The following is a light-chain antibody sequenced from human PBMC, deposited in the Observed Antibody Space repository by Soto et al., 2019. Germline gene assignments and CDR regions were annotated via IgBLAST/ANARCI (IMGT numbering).Light chain of an antibody. CDR2: GAS. V-gene: IGKV3-20*01. CDR1: QSVSSDY. CDR3: QHYDNTPPSVT. Sequence: EIVLTQSPYTLSFSPLERCTLSCRASQSVSSDYLVWYQQKPGLPPRLLIYGASRRATGIPDRFSGSGSGTDFILTISRLEPEDFAVYYCQHYDNTPPSVTFGPGTKVDIK. J-gene: IGKJ3*01.